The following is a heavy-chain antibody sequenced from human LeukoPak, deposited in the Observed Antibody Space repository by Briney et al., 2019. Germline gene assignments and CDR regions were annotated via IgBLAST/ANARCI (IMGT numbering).Heavy chain of an antibody. CDR3: ASLGY. Sequence: GGSLRLSCAVSGLIVTRDYMSWVRQAPGKGLEWVSAIYSGGSTYYADSVKGRFTISRDNSKNTLYLQMNSLRAADTAVYYCASLGYWGQGTLVTVSS. CDR2: IYSGGST. CDR1: GLIVTRDY. J-gene: IGHJ4*02. V-gene: IGHV3-66*02.